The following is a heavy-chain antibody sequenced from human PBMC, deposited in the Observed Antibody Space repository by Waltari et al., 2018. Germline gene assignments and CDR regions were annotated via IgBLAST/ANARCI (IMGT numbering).Heavy chain of an antibody. CDR1: GGSISSYY. J-gene: IGHJ5*02. CDR2: IYYSGST. V-gene: IGHV4-59*01. Sequence: QVQLQESGPGLVKPSETLSLTCTVSGGSISSYYWSWIRQPPGKGLEWIGYIYYSGSTNDNPSLKSRVTISVDTSKNQFSLKLSSVTAADTAVYYCARDKYSYCSGGSCYSGWFDPWGQGTLVTVSS. CDR3: ARDKYSYCSGGSCYSGWFDP. D-gene: IGHD2-15*01.